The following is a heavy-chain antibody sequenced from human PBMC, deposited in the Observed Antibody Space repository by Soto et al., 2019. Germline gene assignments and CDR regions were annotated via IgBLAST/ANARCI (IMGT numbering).Heavy chain of an antibody. D-gene: IGHD2-15*01. CDR2: ISGNGGNI. J-gene: IGHJ4*02. Sequence: EVQLVESGGGLVQPGGSLRLSCVASGCSFSNYVMHWVRQAPRKGLEYVSAISGNGGNIYYANSVKGRFTISRDNSKNTLYLQMGSLRADDMAVYYCVRDDCSDGVCYLGDHWGQGILVTVSS. CDR1: GCSFSNYV. V-gene: IGHV3-64*01. CDR3: VRDDCSDGVCYLGDH.